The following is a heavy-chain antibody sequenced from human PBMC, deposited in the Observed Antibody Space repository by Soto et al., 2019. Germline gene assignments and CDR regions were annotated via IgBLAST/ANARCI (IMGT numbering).Heavy chain of an antibody. J-gene: IGHJ4*02. CDR3: ARGRYGDY. CDR2: ISAHNGNT. D-gene: IGHD1-1*01. V-gene: IGHV1-18*01. Sequence: QVHLVQSGAEVKKPGASVKVSCKGSGYAFTTDGITWVRQAPGQGLEWMGWISAHNGNTNYAQMLQGRVTVTRDTSTSTSYMELRSLRSDDSAVYYCARGRYGDYWGQGALVTVSS. CDR1: GYAFTTDG.